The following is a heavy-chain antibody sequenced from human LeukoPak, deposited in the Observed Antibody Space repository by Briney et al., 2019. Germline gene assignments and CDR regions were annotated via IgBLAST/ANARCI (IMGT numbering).Heavy chain of an antibody. CDR2: IYYSGST. J-gene: IGHJ3*02. CDR3: ARWQAPEYDYIWGSYRSKAFDI. V-gene: IGHV4-59*01. D-gene: IGHD3-16*02. CDR1: GGSISSYY. Sequence: SETLSLTCTVSGGSISSYYWSWIRQPAGKGLEWIGYIYYSGSTNYNPSLKSRVTISVDTSKNQFSLKLSSVTAADTAVYYWARWQAPEYDYIWGSYRSKAFDIWGQGTMVTVSS.